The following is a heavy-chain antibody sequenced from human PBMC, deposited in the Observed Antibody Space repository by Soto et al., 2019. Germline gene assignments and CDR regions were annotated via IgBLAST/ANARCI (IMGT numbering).Heavy chain of an antibody. V-gene: IGHV4-59*01. Sequence: SETLSLTCTVSGDSISSYYWSWIRQPPGKGLEWIGYIYYSGSTNYNPSLKSRVTISVDTSKNQFSLKLNSVTAADTAVYYCAREGSHLVFLYCWGQGTRVTVSS. J-gene: IGHJ4*02. CDR2: IYYSGST. CDR1: GDSISSYY. D-gene: IGHD2-21*01. CDR3: AREGSHLVFLYC.